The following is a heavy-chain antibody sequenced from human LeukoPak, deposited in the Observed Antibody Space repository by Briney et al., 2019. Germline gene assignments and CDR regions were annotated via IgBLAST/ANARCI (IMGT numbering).Heavy chain of an antibody. D-gene: IGHD4-17*01. CDR2: ISGSGDST. Sequence: GGSLRLSCVAAGFTFRTFAMSWVRQTPGKGLEWVSAISGSGDSTYYADSVKGRFAISRDNSENTLYLQMDSLRAGDTATYYCAKLATVTTQVSWFDPWGQGTLVTVSS. V-gene: IGHV3-23*01. CDR1: GFTFRTFA. J-gene: IGHJ5*02. CDR3: AKLATVTTQVSWFDP.